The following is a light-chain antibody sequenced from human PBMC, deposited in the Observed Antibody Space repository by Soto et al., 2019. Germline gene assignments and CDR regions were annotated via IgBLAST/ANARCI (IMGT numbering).Light chain of an antibody. CDR3: QQYGFSPIS. V-gene: IGKV3-20*01. Sequence: EVVLTQSPGTLSLSPGERVALSCRASQTVTNDYLSWYQQKDGQAPRLLIYDASTRATGVPARFSGSGSGPEYTLTITRLEPEDFAAYSCQQYGFSPISFGQGTRLEIK. CDR1: QTVTNDY. CDR2: DAS. J-gene: IGKJ5*01.